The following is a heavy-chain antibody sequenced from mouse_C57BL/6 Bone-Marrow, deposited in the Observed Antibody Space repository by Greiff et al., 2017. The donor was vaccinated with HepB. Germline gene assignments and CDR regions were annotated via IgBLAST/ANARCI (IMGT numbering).Heavy chain of an antibody. V-gene: IGHV1-18*01. CDR1: GYTFTDYN. CDR2: INPNNGGT. CDR3: ARCEGDYYGSDWYFDV. D-gene: IGHD1-1*01. Sequence: EVKVVESGPELVKPGASVKIPCKASGYTFTDYNMDWVKQSHGKSLEWIGDINPNNGGTIYNQKFKGKATLTVDKSSSTAYMELRSLTSEDTAVYYCARCEGDYYGSDWYFDVWGTGTTVTVSS. J-gene: IGHJ1*03.